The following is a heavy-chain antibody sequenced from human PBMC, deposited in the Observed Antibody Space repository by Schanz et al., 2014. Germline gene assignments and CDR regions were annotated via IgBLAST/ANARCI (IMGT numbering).Heavy chain of an antibody. V-gene: IGHV3-74*01. CDR2: ISGDGTTT. D-gene: IGHD4-17*01. CDR3: AKEGGYDHGDYDDY. Sequence: QLVESGGGLVQPGGSLRLSCAASGFTFSVYWMHWVRQPPGKGLVSVSRISGDGTTTSYADSVKGRFTISRDSTENTLYLQMNSLRAEDTAVYYCAKEGGYDHGDYDDYWGQGTLVTVSS. J-gene: IGHJ4*02. CDR1: GFTFSVYW.